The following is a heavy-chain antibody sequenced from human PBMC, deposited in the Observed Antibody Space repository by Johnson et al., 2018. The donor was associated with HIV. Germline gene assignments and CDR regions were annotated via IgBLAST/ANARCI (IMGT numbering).Heavy chain of an antibody. V-gene: IGHV3-11*04. D-gene: IGHD3-16*01. J-gene: IGHJ3*02. CDR1: GFTFSDNY. Sequence: VQLVESGGGLVKPGGSLRLSCAASGFTFSDNYMSWIRQAPGKGLAWVSYISSSGSTIYYADSVKGRFTISRDNSKNTLYLQMNSLRAEDTAVYYCAKGSPGGVVAHDAFDIWGQGTMVTVSS. CDR2: ISSSGSTI. CDR3: AKGSPGGVVAHDAFDI.